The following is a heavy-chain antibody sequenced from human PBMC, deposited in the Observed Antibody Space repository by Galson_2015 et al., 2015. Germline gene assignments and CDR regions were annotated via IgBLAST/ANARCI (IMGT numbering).Heavy chain of an antibody. Sequence: SLRLSCAASGFTFSTYAMSWVRQAPGKGLEWVSAISGSGDTTYYAGSVRGRFTISRDRSKNALYLQMNSLRAEDTAIYYCARAAPIRKITDYWGRGTLVTVSS. CDR2: ISGSGDTT. CDR3: ARAAPIRKITDY. CDR1: GFTFSTYA. D-gene: IGHD3-16*01. J-gene: IGHJ4*02. V-gene: IGHV3-23*01.